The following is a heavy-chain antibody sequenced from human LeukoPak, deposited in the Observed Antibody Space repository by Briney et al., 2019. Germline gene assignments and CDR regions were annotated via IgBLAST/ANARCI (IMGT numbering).Heavy chain of an antibody. D-gene: IGHD3-22*01. Sequence: SETLSLTCAVYGGSFSGYYWSWIRQPPGKGREWIGAINHSGSTNYNPSLKSRVTILVDTSKNQFSLKLSSVTATDTAVYYCARTYYDSPLRDYWGQETLVTVSS. J-gene: IGHJ4*02. V-gene: IGHV4-34*01. CDR2: INHSGST. CDR1: GGSFSGYY. CDR3: ARTYYDSPLRDY.